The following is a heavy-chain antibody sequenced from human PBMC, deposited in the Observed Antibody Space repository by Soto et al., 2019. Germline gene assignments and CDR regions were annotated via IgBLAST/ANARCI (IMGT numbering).Heavy chain of an antibody. V-gene: IGHV3-23*01. D-gene: IGHD2-21*02. Sequence: GGSLRLSCAASGFTFSSYAMSWVRQAPGKGLEWVSAISGSGGSTYYADSVKGRFTIPRDNSKNTLYLQMNSLRAEDTAVYYCAKTQYGGNSFPGGMDVWGQGTTVTVSS. J-gene: IGHJ6*02. CDR2: ISGSGGST. CDR3: AKTQYGGNSFPGGMDV. CDR1: GFTFSSYA.